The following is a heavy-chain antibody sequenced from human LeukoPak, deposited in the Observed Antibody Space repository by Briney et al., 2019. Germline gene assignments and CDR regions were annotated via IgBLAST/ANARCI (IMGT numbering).Heavy chain of an antibody. J-gene: IGHJ2*01. CDR2: IYYSGST. CDR3: ARGVFPLGYFDL. D-gene: IGHD2-8*01. CDR1: GGSISSGDYY. V-gene: IGHV4-30-4*08. Sequence: SETLSLTCTVSGGSISSGDYYWSWIRQPPGKGLEWIGYIYYSGSTYYNPSLKSRVTISVDTSKNQFSLKLSSVTAADTAVYYCARGVFPLGYFDLWGRGTLVPVSS.